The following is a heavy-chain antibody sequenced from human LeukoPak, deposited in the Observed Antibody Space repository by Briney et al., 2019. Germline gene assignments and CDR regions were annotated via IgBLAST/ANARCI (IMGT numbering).Heavy chain of an antibody. CDR1: GFTFSSYA. V-gene: IGHV3-23*01. CDR3: ARGYDILTGRPA. CDR2: ISGSGGST. J-gene: IGHJ4*02. Sequence: PGGSLRLSCAASGFTFSSYAMSWVRQAPGKGLEWVSGISGSGGSTYYADSVKGRFTISRDNSKNTLYLQMNSLRAEDTAVYYCARGYDILTGRPAWGQGTLVTVSS. D-gene: IGHD3-9*01.